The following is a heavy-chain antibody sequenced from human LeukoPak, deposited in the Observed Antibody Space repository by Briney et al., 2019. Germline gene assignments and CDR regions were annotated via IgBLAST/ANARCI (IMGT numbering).Heavy chain of an antibody. D-gene: IGHD6-13*01. CDR3: ERDNLIAIAGVEYDY. CDR1: GFTFSSHW. Sequence: PGGSLRLSCAASGFTFSSHWMHWIRQVPGKGLVWVSRINPDGSTTNYADSVKGRFTISRDNAKNTLYLQMNSLRAEDTAVYYCERDNLIAIAGVEYDYWGQGTLVTVSA. J-gene: IGHJ4*02. CDR2: INPDGSTT. V-gene: IGHV3-74*01.